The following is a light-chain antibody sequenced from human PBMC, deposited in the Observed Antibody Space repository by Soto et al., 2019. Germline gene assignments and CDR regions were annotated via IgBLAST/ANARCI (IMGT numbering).Light chain of an antibody. Sequence: IQMTQSASTLSASVLDRVTIACPASQNIRNWLAWYQQKPGEAPNLLIYDASNLESGVPSRFSGSGFGTEFTLTISSLQPDDFATYSCKQYNSRSWTFGQGTKVDIK. V-gene: IGKV1-5*01. CDR3: KQYNSRSWT. J-gene: IGKJ1*01. CDR2: DAS. CDR1: QNIRNW.